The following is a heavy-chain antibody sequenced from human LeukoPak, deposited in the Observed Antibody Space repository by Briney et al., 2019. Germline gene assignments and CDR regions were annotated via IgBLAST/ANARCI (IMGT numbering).Heavy chain of an antibody. D-gene: IGHD3-3*02. CDR2: ITPKSGDT. J-gene: IGHJ4*02. Sequence: ASVKVSCKASGYTFSDFYIHWVRQAPGQGLEYVGWITPKSGDTYSPQRFQGRVTMTRDASISTAYTELSSLRSDDTAVYFCARVRLADERVWAYWGQGTLVTVSS. CDR1: GYTFSDFY. CDR3: ARVRLADERVWAY. V-gene: IGHV1-2*02.